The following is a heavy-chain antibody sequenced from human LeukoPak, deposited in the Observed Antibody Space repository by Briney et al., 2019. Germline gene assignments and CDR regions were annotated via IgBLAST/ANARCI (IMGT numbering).Heavy chain of an antibody. V-gene: IGHV3-48*02. Sequence: GGSLRLSCAASGFTFSSYSMNWVRQAPGKGLEWVSYISSSGGMVYYADSVKGRFTISRDNAKNPLYLQMKGLRDEDTAIYYCAGNYGDLRARVPYFDYWGQGTMVTVSS. CDR2: ISSSGGMV. D-gene: IGHD4-17*01. CDR1: GFTFSSYS. J-gene: IGHJ4*02. CDR3: AGNYGDLRARVPYFDY.